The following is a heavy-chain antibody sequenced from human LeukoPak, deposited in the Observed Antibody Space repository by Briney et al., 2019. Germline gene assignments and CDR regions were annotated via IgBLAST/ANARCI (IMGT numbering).Heavy chain of an antibody. CDR1: GFTFDDYG. CDR3: AKGFSTVTTGYYGMDV. V-gene: IGHV3-43*02. CDR2: ISSSASTI. J-gene: IGHJ6*02. Sequence: GGSLRLSCASSGFTFDDYGMSWVRQAPGRGLEWVSYISSSASTIYYAESVKGRFTISRDNSKNCLYLQMNSLRTEDTALYYCAKGFSTVTTGYYGMDVWGQGTTVTVSS. D-gene: IGHD4-17*01.